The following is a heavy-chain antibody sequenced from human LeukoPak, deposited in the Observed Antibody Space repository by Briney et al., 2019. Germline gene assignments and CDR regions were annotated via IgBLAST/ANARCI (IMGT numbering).Heavy chain of an antibody. CDR3: AKDSSVIVGARIDF. D-gene: IGHD1-26*01. Sequence: GRSLRLSCAASGFTFSSYGMHWVRQAPGKGLEWVAVISYDGSNKYYADSVKGRFTISRDNSKNTLYLQMNSLRAEDTAVYYCAKDSSVIVGARIDFWGQGTWVTVSS. CDR2: ISYDGSNK. V-gene: IGHV3-30*18. J-gene: IGHJ4*02. CDR1: GFTFSSYG.